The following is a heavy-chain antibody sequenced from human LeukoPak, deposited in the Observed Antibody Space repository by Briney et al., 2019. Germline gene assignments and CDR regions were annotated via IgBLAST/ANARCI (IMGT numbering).Heavy chain of an antibody. D-gene: IGHD5-18*01. V-gene: IGHV3-7*01. J-gene: IGHJ4*02. CDR1: GFTFSSYW. Sequence: GGSLRLSCAASGFTFSSYWMSWVRQAPGKGLEWVANIKQDGSEKYYADSVKGRFTTSRDNSKNTLYLQMNSLRAEDTAVYYCARGRGIQLWLVPTDYWGQGTLVTVSS. CDR2: IKQDGSEK. CDR3: ARGRGIQLWLVPTDY.